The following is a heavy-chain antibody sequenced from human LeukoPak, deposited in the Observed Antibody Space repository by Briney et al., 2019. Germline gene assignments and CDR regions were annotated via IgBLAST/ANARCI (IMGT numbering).Heavy chain of an antibody. D-gene: IGHD3-10*01. CDR3: ARPAAGSGSHYYYYGMDV. CDR2: ISAYNGNT. V-gene: IGHV1-18*01. Sequence: ASVKVSCKASGYTFTSYGISWVRQAPGQGLEWMGWISAYNGNTNYAQKLQGRVTMTTDTSTSTAYMELRSLRSDDTAVYYCARPAAGSGSHYYYYGMDVWGQGTTVTVSS. CDR1: GYTFTSYG. J-gene: IGHJ6*02.